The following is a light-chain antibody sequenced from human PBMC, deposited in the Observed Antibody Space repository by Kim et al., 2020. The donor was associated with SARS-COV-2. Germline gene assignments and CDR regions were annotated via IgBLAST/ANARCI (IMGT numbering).Light chain of an antibody. J-gene: IGLJ3*02. CDR2: EGS. Sequence: QSALTQPASVSGSPGQSLTISCTGTSSDVGSYNLVSWYQQHPGKAPKLMIYEGSKRPSGVSNRFSGSKSGNTASLTISGLQAEDEADYYCCSYAGSSTLVFGGGTQLTVL. CDR3: CSYAGSSTLV. CDR1: SSDVGSYNL. V-gene: IGLV2-23*01.